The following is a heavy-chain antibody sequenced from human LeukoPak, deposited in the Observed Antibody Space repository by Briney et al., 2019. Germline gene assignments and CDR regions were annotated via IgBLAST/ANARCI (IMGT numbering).Heavy chain of an antibody. Sequence: PGGSLRLSCAASGFTFSSYAMSWVRQAPGKGLEWVSAISGSGGSTYYADSVKGRFTISRDNSKNTLYLQMNSLRAEDTAVYYCAEVNRGFIVGATYYFDYWGQGTLVTVSS. CDR2: ISGSGGST. CDR3: AEVNRGFIVGATYYFDY. D-gene: IGHD1-26*01. V-gene: IGHV3-23*01. CDR1: GFTFSSYA. J-gene: IGHJ4*02.